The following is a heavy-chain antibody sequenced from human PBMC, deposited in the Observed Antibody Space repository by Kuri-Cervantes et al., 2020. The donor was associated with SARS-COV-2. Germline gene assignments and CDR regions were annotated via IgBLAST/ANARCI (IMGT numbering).Heavy chain of an antibody. Sequence: GESLKISCKGSGYSFISYWIAWVRQMPGKGLEWMGIIYPSDSDTRYNPSFQGQVTISADKSINTAYLQWSSLKASDTAMYYCARGGYCSSTSCHYYYYYGMDVWGQGTTVTVSS. CDR1: GYSFISYW. J-gene: IGHJ6*02. V-gene: IGHV5-51*01. D-gene: IGHD2-2*01. CDR3: ARGGYCSSTSCHYYYYYGMDV. CDR2: IYPSDSDT.